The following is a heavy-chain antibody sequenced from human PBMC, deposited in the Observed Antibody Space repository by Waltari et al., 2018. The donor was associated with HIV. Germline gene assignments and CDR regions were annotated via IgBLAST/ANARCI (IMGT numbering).Heavy chain of an antibody. J-gene: IGHJ6*02. Sequence: EVQLVESGGGLVQPGGSLRLSCAASGFTFGTFWMSWVRQAPGKGLEWLANIKQDGSEKYYVDSVKGRFTISRDNAKNSLYLQMNSLRAEDTAVYYCASPSIRAGMDVWGQGTTVTVSS. CDR1: GFTFGTFW. V-gene: IGHV3-7*01. D-gene: IGHD2-2*02. CDR3: ASPSIRAGMDV. CDR2: IKQDGSEK.